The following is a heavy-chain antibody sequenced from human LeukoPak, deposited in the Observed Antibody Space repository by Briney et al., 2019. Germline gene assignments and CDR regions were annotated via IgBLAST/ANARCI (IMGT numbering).Heavy chain of an antibody. CDR1: GFTFTTYA. CDR3: ATETFGVVIKYYFDY. CDR2: VDSTGSST. J-gene: IGHJ4*02. D-gene: IGHD3-3*01. Sequence: GGSLRLSCAASGFTFTTYAMSWVRQAPGKGLEWVSAVDSTGSSTYYADSVKGRFTISRDNSKNTLYLQMNSLRAEDTAVYYCATETFGVVIKYYFDYWGQGTLVTVSS. V-gene: IGHV3-23*05.